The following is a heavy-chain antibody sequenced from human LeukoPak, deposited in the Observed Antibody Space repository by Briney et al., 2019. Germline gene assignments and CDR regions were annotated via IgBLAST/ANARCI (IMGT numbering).Heavy chain of an antibody. CDR3: ARGRDRSKAGDL. CDR1: AGSCDDYY. D-gene: IGHD5-24*01. V-gene: IGHV4-34*01. CDR2: IHPHGIF. Sequence: NPSETLSLTYAVHAGSCDDYYCSWIRQPPGKGLEWIGEIHPHGIFYYNSSLTSRVTISIDTSKSQFSLGLTSVTAADTAFYYCARGRDRSKAGDLWGQGSLVIVSS. J-gene: IGHJ5*02.